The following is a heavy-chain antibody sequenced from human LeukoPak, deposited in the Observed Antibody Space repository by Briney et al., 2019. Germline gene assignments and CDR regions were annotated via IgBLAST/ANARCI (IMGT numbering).Heavy chain of an antibody. V-gene: IGHV3-48*03. J-gene: IGHJ4*02. Sequence: TGGSLRLSCAASGFTFSSYEVNWVRQAPGKGLEWVSYISSSGSTIYYADSVKGRFTISRDNAKNSLYLQMNSLRAEDTAVYYCARDLIVRGVNPTYFDYWGQGTLVTVSS. CDR1: GFTFSSYE. CDR2: ISSSGSTI. CDR3: ARDLIVRGVNPTYFDY. D-gene: IGHD3-10*01.